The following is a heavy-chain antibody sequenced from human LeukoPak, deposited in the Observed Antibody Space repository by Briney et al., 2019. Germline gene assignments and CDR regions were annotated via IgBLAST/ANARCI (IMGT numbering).Heavy chain of an antibody. D-gene: IGHD3-3*01. Sequence: SETLSLTCTVSGGSTSNYFCTWLRQSAGKGLEWIGRIHTSGSTNYNPSLESRVSMSVDTSKNQFSLKLSSVTAADTAVYYCARDPEGHGYYFDYWGQGALVTVSS. V-gene: IGHV4-4*07. J-gene: IGHJ4*02. CDR2: IHTSGST. CDR3: ARDPEGHGYYFDY. CDR1: GGSTSNYF.